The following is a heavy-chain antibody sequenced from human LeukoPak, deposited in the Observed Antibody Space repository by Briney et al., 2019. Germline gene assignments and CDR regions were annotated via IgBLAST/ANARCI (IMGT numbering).Heavy chain of an antibody. CDR1: GFTFSTYW. V-gene: IGHV3-74*01. Sequence: PGGSLRLSCAASGFTFSTYWMHWVRQAPGTGLVWVSLINSDGSSTNYADSVKGRFTISRDNAKNTMYLQMNSLRAEDTAVYYCVRVGGYCSGGSCYLPEYFQHWGQGTLLTVSS. CDR3: VRVGGYCSGGSCYLPEYFQH. CDR2: INSDGSST. J-gene: IGHJ1*01. D-gene: IGHD2-15*01.